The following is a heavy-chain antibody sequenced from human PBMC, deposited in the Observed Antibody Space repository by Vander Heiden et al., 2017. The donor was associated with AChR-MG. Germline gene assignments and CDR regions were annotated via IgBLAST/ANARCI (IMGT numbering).Heavy chain of an antibody. CDR1: GGSFSGYY. V-gene: IGHV4-34*01. CDR2: INHSGST. D-gene: IGHD6-13*01. CDR3: ARGIGSSLYEYYYGMDV. Sequence: QVQLQQWGAGLFKPSETLSLTCAVYGGSFSGYYWSWIRQPPGKGLEWIGEINHSGSTNYNPSLKSRVTISVDTSKNQFSLKLSSVTAADTAVYYCARGIGSSLYEYYYGMDVWGHGTTVTVSS. J-gene: IGHJ6*02.